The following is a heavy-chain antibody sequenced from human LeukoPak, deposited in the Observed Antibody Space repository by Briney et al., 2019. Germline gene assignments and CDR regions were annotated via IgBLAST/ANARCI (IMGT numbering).Heavy chain of an antibody. V-gene: IGHV3-48*01. CDR3: ARDKGDFWSGLGY. CDR1: GFTFSSYS. D-gene: IGHD3-3*01. Sequence: GGSLRLPCAASGFTFSSYSMNWVRQAPGKGLEWVSYISSGSSTIYYADSVKGRFTISRDNAKNSLYLQMNSLRAEDTAVYYCARDKGDFWSGLGYWGQGTLVTVSS. CDR2: ISSGSSTI. J-gene: IGHJ4*02.